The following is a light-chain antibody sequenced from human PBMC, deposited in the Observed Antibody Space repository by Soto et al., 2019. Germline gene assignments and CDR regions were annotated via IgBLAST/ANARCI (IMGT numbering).Light chain of an antibody. J-gene: IGLJ2*01. CDR2: DVS. Sequence: QSALTQPASVSGSPGQSITISCTGTSSDVGAYDYVSWYQQHPGKAPKLIIHDVSNRPSGVSNRFSGSKSGNTASLAISGLQAEDEADYYCSSYTSTSTLGVFGGGTKLTVL. CDR3: SSYTSTSTLGV. V-gene: IGLV2-14*03. CDR1: SSDVGAYDY.